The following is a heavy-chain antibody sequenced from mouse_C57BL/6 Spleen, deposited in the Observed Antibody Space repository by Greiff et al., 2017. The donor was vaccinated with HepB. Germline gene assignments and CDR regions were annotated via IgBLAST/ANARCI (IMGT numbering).Heavy chain of an antibody. V-gene: IGHV1-4*01. CDR1: GYTFTSYT. J-gene: IGHJ3*01. CDR2: INPSSGYT. CDR3: ARSLYGNPAWFAY. D-gene: IGHD2-1*01. Sequence: QVQLKESGAELARPGASVKMSCKASGYTFTSYTMHWVKQRPGQGLEWIGYINPSSGYTKYNQKFKDKATLTADKSSSTAYMQLSSLTSEDSAVYYCARSLYGNPAWFAYWGQGTLVTVSA.